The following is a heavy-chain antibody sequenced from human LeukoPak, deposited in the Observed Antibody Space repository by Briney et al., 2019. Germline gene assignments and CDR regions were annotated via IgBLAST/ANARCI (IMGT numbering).Heavy chain of an antibody. D-gene: IGHD4-17*01. CDR1: GFIFSTYG. J-gene: IGHJ3*01. Sequence: GTSLRLSCEASGFIFSTYGMNWVRQAPGKGLEWVAIIWYDGSNEYYADSVKCRFSISRDNSKSTLYLEMNSLRADDTAIYYCASSTVTTRGVGDFDLWGHGTWVTVSS. CDR3: ASSTVTTRGVGDFDL. CDR2: IWYDGSNE. V-gene: IGHV3-33*01.